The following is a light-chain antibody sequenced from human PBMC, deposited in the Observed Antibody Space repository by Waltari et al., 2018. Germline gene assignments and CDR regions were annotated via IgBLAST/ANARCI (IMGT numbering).Light chain of an antibody. CDR2: DAS. CDR1: QSVGNK. J-gene: IGKJ4*01. CDR3: QQRSNWPLT. Sequence: EIEMTQSPATLSVSPGERATVSCRASQSVGNKLAWYQQKPGQAPRLLFYDASTRATGIPVRFSGSGSGTEFTLTISSLEPEDFAVYYCQQRSNWPLTFGGGTKVEIK. V-gene: IGKV3-15*01.